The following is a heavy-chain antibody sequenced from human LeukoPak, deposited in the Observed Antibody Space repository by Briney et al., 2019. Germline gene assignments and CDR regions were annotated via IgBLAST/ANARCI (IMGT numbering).Heavy chain of an antibody. Sequence: PSETLSLTCTVSGGSISSSSYYWGWIRQPPGKGLEWIGSIYYSGSTYYNPSLKSRVTISVDTSKNQFSLKLSSVTAADTAVYYCARHDYYGSGSYYTRGYFDYWGQGTLVTVSS. J-gene: IGHJ4*02. V-gene: IGHV4-39*01. CDR1: GGSISSSSYY. CDR3: ARHDYYGSGSYYTRGYFDY. CDR2: IYYSGST. D-gene: IGHD3-10*01.